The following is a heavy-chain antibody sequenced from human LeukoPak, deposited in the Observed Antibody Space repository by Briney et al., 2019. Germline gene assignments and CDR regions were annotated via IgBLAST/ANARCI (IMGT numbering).Heavy chain of an antibody. D-gene: IGHD1-26*01. V-gene: IGHV1-18*01. Sequence: ASVNVSFKSSGYTFTIYCISWVRQAPGQGLEWMGWISAYNGNTNYAQKLQGRVTMTTDTSTSTAYMELRSMRSDDTAVYYCARPLYSGSYSYFDYWGPGTLVTVSS. CDR1: GYTFTIYC. CDR2: ISAYNGNT. CDR3: ARPLYSGSYSYFDY. J-gene: IGHJ4*02.